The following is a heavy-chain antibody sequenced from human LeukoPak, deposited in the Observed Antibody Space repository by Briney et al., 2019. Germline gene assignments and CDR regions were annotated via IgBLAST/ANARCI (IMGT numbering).Heavy chain of an antibody. CDR3: AKDSSSDSSGYYYEPHFDY. J-gene: IGHJ4*02. CDR1: GFTVSSNY. V-gene: IGHV3-53*01. CDR2: IYSDGST. Sequence: GGSLRLSCAASGFTVSSNYMSWVRQAPGKGLEWVSEIYSDGSTYYAASVKGRFSISRDNSKNTVYVQMNSLRAEDTAMYYCAKDSSSDSSGYYYEPHFDYWGQGTLVTVSS. D-gene: IGHD3-22*01.